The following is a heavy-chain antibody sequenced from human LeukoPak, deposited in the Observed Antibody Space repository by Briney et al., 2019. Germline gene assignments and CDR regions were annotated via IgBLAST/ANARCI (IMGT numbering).Heavy chain of an antibody. CDR3: AKDQDCSSTSCYNAFDI. CDR1: GLTFSSYS. CDR2: ITSSSSYI. Sequence: GGSLRLSCAASGLTFSSYSMNWVRQAPGKGLEWVSSITSSSSYIYNADSVKGRFTISRDNAKNSLYLQMNSLRAEDTAVYYCAKDQDCSSTSCYNAFDIWGQGTMVTVSS. J-gene: IGHJ3*02. V-gene: IGHV3-21*01. D-gene: IGHD2-2*02.